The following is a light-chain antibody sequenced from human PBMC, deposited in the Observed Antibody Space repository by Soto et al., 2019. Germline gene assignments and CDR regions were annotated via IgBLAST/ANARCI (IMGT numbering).Light chain of an antibody. V-gene: IGKV3-20*01. Sequence: IVLTQSPGTLSLSPGERATLSCGASQSVTNNFLAWYQQKPGQAPRLLISGASSRATGVPDRFSGSGSGTDFTLTISRLEPGDFAVYYCQQYGTPLFTFGPGTKVDI. J-gene: IGKJ3*01. CDR2: GAS. CDR1: QSVTNNF. CDR3: QQYGTPLFT.